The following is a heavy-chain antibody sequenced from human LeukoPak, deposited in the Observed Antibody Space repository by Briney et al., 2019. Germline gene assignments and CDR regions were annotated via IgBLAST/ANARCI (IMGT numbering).Heavy chain of an antibody. V-gene: IGHV4-39*06. J-gene: IGHJ6*03. CDR1: GGSISSSSYY. Sequence: SETLSLTCTVSGGSISSSSYYWGWIRQPPGKGLEWIGSIYYSGNNYYNPSLKSRVTIAVDKSKNQFALKLSSVTAADTAVYYCARGGGYDFYYYYMDVWGKGTTVTISS. D-gene: IGHD5-12*01. CDR3: ARGGGYDFYYYYMDV. CDR2: IYYSGNN.